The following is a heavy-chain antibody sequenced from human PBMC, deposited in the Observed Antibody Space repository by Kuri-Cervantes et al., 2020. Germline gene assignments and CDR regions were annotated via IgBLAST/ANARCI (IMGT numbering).Heavy chain of an antibody. V-gene: IGHV1-69*13. CDR2: IIPIFGTA. D-gene: IGHD6-19*01. Sequence: SVKVSCKASGGTFSSYTISWVRQAPGQGLEWMGRIIPIFGTANYAQKFQGRVTITADESTSTAYMELSSLRSEDTAVYYCARGVAGAGTMWLVYWGQGTLVTVSS. CDR1: GGTFSSYT. J-gene: IGHJ4*02. CDR3: ARGVAGAGTMWLVY.